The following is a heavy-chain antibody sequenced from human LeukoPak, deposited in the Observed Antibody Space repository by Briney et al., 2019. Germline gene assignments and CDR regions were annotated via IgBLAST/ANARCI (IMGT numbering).Heavy chain of an antibody. CDR1: GFTFSRFS. Sequence: GGSLRLSCAASGFTFSRFSMNWVRQAPGKGLEWVSSISSSSDVYHADSLKGRFTISRDNAKNSLYLQMNSLRADDTAVYYCARGIAVAAPDYWGQGSLVTVSS. J-gene: IGHJ4*02. CDR2: ISSSSDV. D-gene: IGHD6-19*01. CDR3: ARGIAVAAPDY. V-gene: IGHV3-21*01.